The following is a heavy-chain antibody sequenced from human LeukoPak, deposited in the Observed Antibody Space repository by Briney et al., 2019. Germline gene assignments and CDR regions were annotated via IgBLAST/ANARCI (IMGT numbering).Heavy chain of an antibody. Sequence: ASVKVSCKSSGYTFTGYYMHWVRQAPGQGLEWMGRINSNSGGRNYAPKFQGRVTVNRETSISTGYMELSRLRSVEAAVLFLPRARNAAGALGWFATSGEGNLVTVSS. D-gene: IGHD3-3*02. J-gene: IGHJ5*02. CDR3: PRARNAAGALGWFAT. CDR2: INSNSGGR. CDR1: GYTFTGYY. V-gene: IGHV1-2*06.